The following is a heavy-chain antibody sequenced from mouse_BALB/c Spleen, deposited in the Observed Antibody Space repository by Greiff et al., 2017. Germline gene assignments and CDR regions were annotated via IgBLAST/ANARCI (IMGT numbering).Heavy chain of an antibody. CDR3: ARSSYDYDCWFAY. Sequence: QVQLKESGAELAKPGASVKMSCKASGYTFTSYWMHWVKQRPGQGLEWIGYINPSTGYTEYNQKFKDKATLTADKSSSTAYMQLSSLTSEDSAVYYCARSSYDYDCWFAYWGQGTLVTVSA. J-gene: IGHJ3*01. CDR2: INPSTGYT. D-gene: IGHD2-4*01. CDR1: GYTFTSYW. V-gene: IGHV1-7*01.